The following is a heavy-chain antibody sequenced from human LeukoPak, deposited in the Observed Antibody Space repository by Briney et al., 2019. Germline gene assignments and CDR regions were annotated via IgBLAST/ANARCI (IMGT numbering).Heavy chain of an antibody. Sequence: SETLSLTCTVSGGSISSGGYYWSWIRQHPGKGLEWIGYIYYSGSTYYNPSLKSRVTISVDTSKNQFSLKLSSVTAADTAVYYCARSCSSTRCYTTRFDPWGQGTLVTVSS. CDR1: GGSISSGGYY. D-gene: IGHD2-2*02. J-gene: IGHJ5*02. CDR3: ARSCSSTRCYTTRFDP. V-gene: IGHV4-31*03. CDR2: IYYSGST.